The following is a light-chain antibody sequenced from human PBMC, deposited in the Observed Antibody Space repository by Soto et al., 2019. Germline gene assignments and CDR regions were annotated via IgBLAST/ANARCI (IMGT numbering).Light chain of an antibody. CDR3: SSYTSGSTPYV. Sequence: QSALTQPASVSGSPGQSITISCTGTSSDVGAYDYVSWYQQYPGKAPKLMIYDVTDRPSGVSDRFFGSKSGNTASLTISGLQAEDAADYYCSSYTSGSTPYVFGTGTKVTVL. CDR2: DVT. V-gene: IGLV2-14*03. J-gene: IGLJ1*01. CDR1: SSDVGAYDY.